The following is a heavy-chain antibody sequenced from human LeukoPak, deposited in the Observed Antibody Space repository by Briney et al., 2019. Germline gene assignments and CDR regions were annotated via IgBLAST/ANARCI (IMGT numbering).Heavy chain of an antibody. CDR3: ARGLDPDTVFLPFQH. Sequence: GGSLRLSCAASGFTFSNYWMHWVRQAPGKGLVWVSRIHSDGISTNYADSVKGRFTISRDNAKNSLYLQMNSLRAEDTAVYYCARGLDPDTVFLPFQHWGQGTLVTVSS. J-gene: IGHJ1*01. V-gene: IGHV3-74*01. D-gene: IGHD3-16*01. CDR2: IHSDGIST. CDR1: GFTFSNYW.